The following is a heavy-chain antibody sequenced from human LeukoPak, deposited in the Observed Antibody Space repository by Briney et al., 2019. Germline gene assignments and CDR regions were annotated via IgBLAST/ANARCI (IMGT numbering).Heavy chain of an antibody. CDR1: GFTVSSNY. D-gene: IGHD2-15*01. CDR3: ARVRGRGGSRTPYYYMDV. Sequence: GGSLRLSCAASGFTVSSNYMSWVRQAPGKGLEWVSAIYSGGSTYYADSVKGRFTISRDNSKNTLYLQMNSLRAEDTAVYYCARVRGRGGSRTPYYYMDVWGKGTTVTVSS. CDR2: IYSGGST. J-gene: IGHJ6*03. V-gene: IGHV3-53*01.